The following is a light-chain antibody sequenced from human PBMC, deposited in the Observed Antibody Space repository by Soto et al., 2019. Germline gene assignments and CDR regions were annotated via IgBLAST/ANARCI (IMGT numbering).Light chain of an antibody. J-gene: IGLJ1*01. Sequence: QSVLTQPPSVSGAPGQTVTISCTGSSSDIGAGYDVHWYQQLPGTAPRLLIYDDNNRPSGVPDRFSGSKSGTSASLAITGLQAEDEADYYCQSYDRSVSGNYVFGTGTKLTVL. V-gene: IGLV1-40*01. CDR3: QSYDRSVSGNYV. CDR2: DDN. CDR1: SSDIGAGYD.